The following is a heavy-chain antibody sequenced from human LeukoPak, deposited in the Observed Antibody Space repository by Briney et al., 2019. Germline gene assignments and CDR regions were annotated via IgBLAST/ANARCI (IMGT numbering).Heavy chain of an antibody. CDR1: GGTFSSSA. Sequence: SVKVSCKASGGTFSSSAIIWVRQAPGQGLEWMGGIIPIFGTPSYAQKFQGRVTMTTDESTSTAYMDLSNLRFEDTAVYYCARDETGTTGKGDYWGQGTLVTVSS. J-gene: IGHJ4*02. D-gene: IGHD1-7*01. V-gene: IGHV1-69*05. CDR3: ARDETGTTGKGDY. CDR2: IIPIFGTP.